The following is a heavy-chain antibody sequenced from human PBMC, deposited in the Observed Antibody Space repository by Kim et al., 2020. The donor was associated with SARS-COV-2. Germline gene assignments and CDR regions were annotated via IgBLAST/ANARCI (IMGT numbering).Heavy chain of an antibody. V-gene: IGHV3-23*01. D-gene: IGHD2-21*01. CDR3: VKGGWGSIWDH. Sequence: GGSLSLSCTTSGFTFTGYAMSWVRQAPGKGLEWVSSIDGSDGTTYFVDSVKGRFTISRDNSKNTRYLQMSTLRADDTAVYYCVKGGWGSIWDHWGQGTLVTVAS. CDR1: GFTFTGYA. J-gene: IGHJ4*02. CDR2: IDGSDGTT.